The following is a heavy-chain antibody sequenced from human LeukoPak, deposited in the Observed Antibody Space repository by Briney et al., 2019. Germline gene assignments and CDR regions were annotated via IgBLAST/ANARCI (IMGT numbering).Heavy chain of an antibody. CDR2: ITGSSSYI. V-gene: IGHV3-21*01. CDR1: GFTFSSCS. J-gene: IGHJ4*02. D-gene: IGHD5-24*01. CDR3: ARTKEMATISYFDS. Sequence: KPGGSLRLSCAASGFTFSSCSMNWVRQAPGKGLEWVSSITGSSSYISYADSVKGRFTSSRDNAKNSLYLQMNSLRAEATAVYYCARTKEMATISYFDSWGQGTLVTVSS.